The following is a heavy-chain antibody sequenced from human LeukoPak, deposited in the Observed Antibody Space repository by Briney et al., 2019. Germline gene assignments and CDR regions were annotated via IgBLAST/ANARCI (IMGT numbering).Heavy chain of an antibody. CDR3: ARASNTGWFYFDY. J-gene: IGHJ4*02. CDR1: GGTFSTSA. CDR2: IIPLFRTA. Sequence: SVKVSCKASGGTFSTSALNWVRQAPGQGLEWMGGIIPLFRTAKYVQKSQGRVTITADESTTTAYMEVSSLRSDDTAVYYCARASNTGWFYFDYWGQGTLVTVSS. V-gene: IGHV1-69*13. D-gene: IGHD6-19*01.